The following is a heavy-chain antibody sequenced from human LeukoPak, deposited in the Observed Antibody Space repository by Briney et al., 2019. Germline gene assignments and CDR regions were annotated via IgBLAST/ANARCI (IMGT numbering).Heavy chain of an antibody. CDR2: ISSSSSTI. J-gene: IGHJ3*01. D-gene: IGHD2-2*01. V-gene: IGHV3-48*01. CDR3: ARVPTVVVPAAT. Sequence: PGGSLRLSCAASGFTFSTYWMHWVRQAPGKGLEWVSYISSSSSTIYYADSVKGRFTISRDNAKNSLYLQMNSLRAEDTAVYYCARVPTVVVPAATWGQGTMVTVSS. CDR1: GFTFSTYW.